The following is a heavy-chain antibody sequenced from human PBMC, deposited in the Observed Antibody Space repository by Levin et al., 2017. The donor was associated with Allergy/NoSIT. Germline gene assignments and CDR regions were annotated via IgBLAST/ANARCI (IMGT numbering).Heavy chain of an antibody. V-gene: IGHV3-9*01. Sequence: SLKISCAASGFTFDDYAMHWVRQAPGKGLEWVSGISWNSGSIGYADSVKGRFTISRDNAKNSLYLQMNSLRAEDTALYYCAKAYCSGGSCYSSSGAFDIWGQGTMVTVSS. CDR1: GFTFDDYA. J-gene: IGHJ3*02. CDR3: AKAYCSGGSCYSSSGAFDI. CDR2: ISWNSGSI. D-gene: IGHD2-15*01.